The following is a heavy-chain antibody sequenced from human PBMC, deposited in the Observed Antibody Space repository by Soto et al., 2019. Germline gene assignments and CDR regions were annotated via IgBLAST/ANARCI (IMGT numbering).Heavy chain of an antibody. CDR2: IVVGSGNT. D-gene: IGHD6-19*01. CDR1: GFTFTSSA. Sequence: AAVKVSCKASGFTFTSSAVQWVRQARGQRLEWIGWIVVGSGNTNYAQKFQERVTITRDMSTSTAYMELSSLRSEDTAVYYCAADLGWYVGNWFDPSGPGTLLTLSS. CDR3: AADLGWYVGNWFDP. V-gene: IGHV1-58*01. J-gene: IGHJ5*02.